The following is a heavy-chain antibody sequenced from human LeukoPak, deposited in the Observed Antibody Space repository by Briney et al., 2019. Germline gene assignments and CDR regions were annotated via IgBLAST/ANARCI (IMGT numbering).Heavy chain of an antibody. V-gene: IGHV3-21*01. D-gene: IGHD3-9*01. Sequence: GGSLRLSCAASGFTFSNSAMNWVRQVPGKGLEWVSSIDYNSSHIYYAASVRGRFTISRDNARNSVYLQMNSLRVEDTAVYYCARDPLRYLRVGHYDYWGKGTLVAVSS. CDR1: GFTFSNSA. J-gene: IGHJ4*02. CDR3: ARDPLRYLRVGHYDY. CDR2: IDYNSSHI.